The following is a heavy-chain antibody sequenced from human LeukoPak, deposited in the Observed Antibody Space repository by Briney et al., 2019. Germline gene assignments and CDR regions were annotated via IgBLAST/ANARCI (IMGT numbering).Heavy chain of an antibody. CDR2: INHSGST. CDR3: ARGLKPVDY. Sequence: PSETLSLTCAVYGGSFSGYYWSWIRHPPGKGLEWIGEINHSGSTNYNPSLKSRVTISVDTSKNQFSLKLSSVTAADTAVYYCARGLKPVDYWGQGTLVTVSS. J-gene: IGHJ4*02. CDR1: GGSFSGYY. V-gene: IGHV4-34*01. D-gene: IGHD1-14*01.